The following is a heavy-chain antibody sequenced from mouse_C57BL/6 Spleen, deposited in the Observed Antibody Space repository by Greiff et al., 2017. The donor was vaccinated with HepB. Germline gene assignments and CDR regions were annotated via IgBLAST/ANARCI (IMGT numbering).Heavy chain of an antibody. CDR1: GYTFTSYW. D-gene: IGHD2-3*01. Sequence: QVQLQQPGAELVKPGASVKSSCKASGYTFTSYWMHWVKQRPGQGLEWIGMIHPNSGSTNYNEKFKSKATLTVDKSSSTAYMQLSSLTSEDSAFYYCARKGDGYYFAYWGQGTLVTVSA. CDR2: IHPNSGST. J-gene: IGHJ3*01. CDR3: ARKGDGYYFAY. V-gene: IGHV1-64*01.